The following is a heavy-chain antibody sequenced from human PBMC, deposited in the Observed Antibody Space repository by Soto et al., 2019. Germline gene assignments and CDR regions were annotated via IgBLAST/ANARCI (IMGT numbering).Heavy chain of an antibody. D-gene: IGHD2-15*01. Sequence: PGGSLTLSCAASGFTFIAYWMAWGRQAPGKGLEWVTNINQGGGKKYHVDSVKGRFTTSRDNAENSLYLQMNSLRAEDTAVYYCARDATYCLDCWGRGTLVTVSS. CDR1: GFTFIAYW. V-gene: IGHV3-7*03. CDR3: ARDATYCLDC. CDR2: INQGGGKK. J-gene: IGHJ4*02.